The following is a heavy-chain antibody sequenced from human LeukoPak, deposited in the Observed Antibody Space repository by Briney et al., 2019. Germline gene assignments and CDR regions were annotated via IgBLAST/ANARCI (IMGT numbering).Heavy chain of an antibody. Sequence: GASVKVSCTASVYSFITYGISWVRQAPGQGLEWMGWISAYNRSTDYAQNLQGRVTTTTDTSTSTAYMEMRSLRSDDTAVYYCARPYDSSGYYNYYFDNWGQGTLVTVSS. V-gene: IGHV1-18*01. CDR2: ISAYNRST. D-gene: IGHD3-22*01. CDR1: VYSFITYG. J-gene: IGHJ4*02. CDR3: ARPYDSSGYYNYYFDN.